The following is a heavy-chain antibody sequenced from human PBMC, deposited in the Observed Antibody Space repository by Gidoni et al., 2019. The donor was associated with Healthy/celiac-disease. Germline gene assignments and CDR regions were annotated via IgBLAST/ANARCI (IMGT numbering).Heavy chain of an antibody. Sequence: EVQLLESGGGLVQPGGSLRLSCAASGFTFSSYAMSWVRQAPGKGVEWVSAISGSGGSTDYADSVKGRFTISRDNSKNTLYLQMNSLRAEDTAVYYCAKDHGVSQGSIYYWYYFDYWGQGTLVTVSS. CDR2: ISGSGGST. V-gene: IGHV3-23*01. CDR1: GFTFSSYA. D-gene: IGHD3-22*01. CDR3: AKDHGVSQGSIYYWYYFDY. J-gene: IGHJ4*02.